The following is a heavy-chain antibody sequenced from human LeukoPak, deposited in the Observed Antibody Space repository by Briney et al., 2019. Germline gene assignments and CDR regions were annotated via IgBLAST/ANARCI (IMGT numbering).Heavy chain of an antibody. CDR2: FDPEDGET. J-gene: IGHJ4*02. Sequence: ASVKVSCKVSGYTLTELSMHWVRQAPGKGLEWMGGFDPEDGETNYAQKFQGRVTITADESTSTAYMELSSLRSEDTAVYYCARQPDPTGYSSGWFDYWGQGTLVTVSS. D-gene: IGHD6-19*01. CDR1: GYTLTELS. CDR3: ARQPDPTGYSSGWFDY. V-gene: IGHV1-24*01.